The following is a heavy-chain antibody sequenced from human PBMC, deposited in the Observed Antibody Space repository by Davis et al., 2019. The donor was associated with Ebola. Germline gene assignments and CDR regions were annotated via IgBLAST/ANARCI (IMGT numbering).Heavy chain of an antibody. CDR2: FSGGGGTA. CDR1: GFGFDFYR. CDR3: AKNPHYYRRDSAPFDS. J-gene: IGHJ4*02. Sequence: GGSLRLSCAVSGFGFDFYRMSWVRQAPGKGLEWVSAFSGGGGTAYYADSVKGRFTISRDNSKNTLYLQMNSLRAEDTAVYYCAKNPHYYRRDSAPFDSWGQGTLVTVSS. D-gene: IGHD3-10*01. V-gene: IGHV3-23*01.